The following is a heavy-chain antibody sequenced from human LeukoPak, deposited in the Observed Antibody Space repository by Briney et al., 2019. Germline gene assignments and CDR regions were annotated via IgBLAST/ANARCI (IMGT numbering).Heavy chain of an antibody. CDR2: ISGSGGST. D-gene: IGHD3-10*01. J-gene: IGHJ3*02. V-gene: IGHV3-23*01. Sequence: AGGSLRLSCAASGFTFSSYGMSWVRQAPGKGLEWVSAISGSGGSTYYADSVKGRFTISRDNSKNTLYLQMNSLRAEDTAVYYCAKVRWEGTYYYGSGSPLAAFDIWGQGTMVTVSS. CDR3: AKVRWEGTYYYGSGSPLAAFDI. CDR1: GFTFSSYG.